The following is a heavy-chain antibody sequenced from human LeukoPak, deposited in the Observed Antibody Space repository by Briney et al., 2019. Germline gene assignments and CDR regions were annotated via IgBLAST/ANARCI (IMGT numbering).Heavy chain of an antibody. CDR3: VRDLSRFSWDGWFDP. CDR2: IYYSGNT. D-gene: IGHD2-15*01. Sequence: SQTLSLTCTVSGGSISSGGYYWSWIRQHPGKGLEWVGYIYYSGNTYYNPSLKSRVTISVDTSKNQFSLKLSSVTAADTAVYYCVRDLSRFSWDGWFDPWGQGTLVTVSS. J-gene: IGHJ5*02. V-gene: IGHV4-31*03. CDR1: GGSISSGGYY.